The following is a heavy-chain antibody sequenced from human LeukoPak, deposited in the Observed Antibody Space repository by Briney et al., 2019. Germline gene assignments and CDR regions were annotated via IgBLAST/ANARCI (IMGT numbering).Heavy chain of an antibody. Sequence: SVKVSCKASGGTFSSYAISWVRQAPGQGLEWMGGIIPIFGTANYAQKFQGRVTITTDESTGTAYMELSSLRSEDTAVYYCASFPVPAAGRYWFDPWGQGTLVTVSS. J-gene: IGHJ5*02. V-gene: IGHV1-69*05. CDR1: GGTFSSYA. CDR2: IIPIFGTA. D-gene: IGHD2-2*01. CDR3: ASFPVPAAGRYWFDP.